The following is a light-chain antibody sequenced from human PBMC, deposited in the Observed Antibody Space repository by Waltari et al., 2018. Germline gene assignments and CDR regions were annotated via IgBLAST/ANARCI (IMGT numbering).Light chain of an antibody. CDR2: DGT. CDR3: CSYASTTWV. Sequence: QSALTQPASVSGSPGLSITISCTGTSSDVGSYNFVSWYQQHPGKAPKLIIYDGTKRPSGVFNLSSGSKSGNTASLTISGLQAGDEADYYCCSYASTTWVFGGGTRLTVL. CDR1: SSDVGSYNF. J-gene: IGLJ3*02. V-gene: IGLV2-23*01.